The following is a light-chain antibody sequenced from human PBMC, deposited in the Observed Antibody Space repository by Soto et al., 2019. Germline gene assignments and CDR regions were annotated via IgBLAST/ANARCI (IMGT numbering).Light chain of an antibody. CDR2: ETS. CDR3: QQYGSQAPWP. CDR1: QSVYSDY. V-gene: IGKV3-20*01. Sequence: IVLTQSPGSLSLSPGDRATLSCRASQSVYSDYVAWYQKKPGQAPKILIYETSTRATGIPDRFSGSGSGTDFTLTIIRLEPDDFAVYYCQQYGSQAPWPFGQGTQVDMK. J-gene: IGKJ1*01.